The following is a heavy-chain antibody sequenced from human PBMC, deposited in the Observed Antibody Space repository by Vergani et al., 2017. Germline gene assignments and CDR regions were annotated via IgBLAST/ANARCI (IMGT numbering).Heavy chain of an antibody. Sequence: QVQLVQSGAEVKKPGSSVKVSCKASGGTFSSYAISWVRQAPGQGLEWLGSIIPIVGTENYAQKFQGRVTITADKSTSTAYMELSSLRSEDTAVYYCARDRLMMGEPDAFDIWGQGTMVTVSS. J-gene: IGHJ3*02. V-gene: IGHV1-69*04. CDR1: GGTFSSYA. CDR3: ARDRLMMGEPDAFDI. CDR2: IIPIVGTE. D-gene: IGHD1-26*01.